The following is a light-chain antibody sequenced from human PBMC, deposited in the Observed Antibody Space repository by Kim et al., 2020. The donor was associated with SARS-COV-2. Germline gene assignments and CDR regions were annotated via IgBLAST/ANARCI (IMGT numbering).Light chain of an antibody. J-gene: IGKJ2*01. CDR2: GTS. CDR3: QQYNDWPYN. CDR1: QSVSSK. Sequence: VMTQSPATLSVSPGERVTLSCGASQSVSSKLAWYHQKPGQAPRLLIYGTSTRATDIPARFSGSGSGSEFTLTICSLQSEDFAVYYCQQYNDWPYNFGQGTKLEI. V-gene: IGKV3-15*01.